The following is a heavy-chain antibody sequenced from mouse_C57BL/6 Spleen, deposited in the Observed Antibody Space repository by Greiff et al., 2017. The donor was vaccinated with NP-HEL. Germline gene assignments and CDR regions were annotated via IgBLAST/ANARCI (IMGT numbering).Heavy chain of an antibody. CDR1: GYSFTGYY. V-gene: IGHV1-42*01. D-gene: IGHD4-1*01. CDR2: INPSTGGT. Sequence: EVKLQESGPELVKPGASVKISCKASGYSFTGYYMNWVKQSPEKSLEWIGEINPSTGGTTYNQHVKAKVTLTVDKSSSTDYMQIKSLTSEDSAVYYCARGLGGYWGQGTTLTVSS. J-gene: IGHJ2*01. CDR3: ARGLGGY.